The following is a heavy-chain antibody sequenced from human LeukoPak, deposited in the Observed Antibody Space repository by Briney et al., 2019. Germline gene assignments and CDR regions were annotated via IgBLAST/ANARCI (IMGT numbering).Heavy chain of an antibody. J-gene: IGHJ6*03. CDR2: IRYDGSNK. CDR3: AKDIGVVYGYNYYYMDV. CDR1: GFTFSSYG. V-gene: IGHV3-30*02. D-gene: IGHD3-10*01. Sequence: GGSLRLSCAASGFTFSSYGMHWVRQAPGKGLEWVAFIRYDGSNKYYADSVKGRFTISRDNSKNTLYLQMNSLRAEDTAVYYCAKDIGVVYGYNYYYMDVWGEGTTVTVSS.